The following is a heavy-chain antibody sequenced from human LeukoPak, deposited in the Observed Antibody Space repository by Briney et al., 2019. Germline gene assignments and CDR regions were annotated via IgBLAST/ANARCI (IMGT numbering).Heavy chain of an antibody. Sequence: SQTLSLTCTVSGGSISSGSYYWSWIRQPAGKGLEWIGRIYTSGSTNYNPSLKSRVTISVDTSKNQFSLKLSSVTAADTAVYYCARGVGVVNAIDYWGQGTLVTVSS. CDR2: IYTSGST. J-gene: IGHJ4*02. D-gene: IGHD2-15*01. CDR1: GGSISSGSYY. CDR3: ARGVGVVNAIDY. V-gene: IGHV4-61*02.